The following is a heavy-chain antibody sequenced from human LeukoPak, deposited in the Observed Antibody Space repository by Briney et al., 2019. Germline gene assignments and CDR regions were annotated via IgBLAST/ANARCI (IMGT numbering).Heavy chain of an antibody. V-gene: IGHV3-33*08. D-gene: IGHD4-17*01. Sequence: GGSLRLSCAASGFTFSSYSMNWVRQAPGKGLEWVAVIWYDGSNKYYADSVKGRFTISRDNSKNTLYLQMNSLRAEDTAVYYCARVHYGDYGLDYWGQGTLVTVSS. CDR2: IWYDGSNK. CDR1: GFTFSSYS. J-gene: IGHJ4*02. CDR3: ARVHYGDYGLDY.